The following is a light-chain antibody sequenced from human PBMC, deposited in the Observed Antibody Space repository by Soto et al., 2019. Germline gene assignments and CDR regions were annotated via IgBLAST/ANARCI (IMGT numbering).Light chain of an antibody. CDR2: EVS. J-gene: IGLJ1*01. CDR1: NSDVGGYNY. V-gene: IGLV2-14*01. CDR3: NSYTSSSSYV. Sequence: QSPLTQPASVSGSPGQSITISCTGTNSDVGGYNYVSWYQQHPGKAPKLMVYEVSNRPSGVSNRFSGSKSGNTASLTISGLQAEDEADYYCNSYTSSSSYVFGTGTKVTVL.